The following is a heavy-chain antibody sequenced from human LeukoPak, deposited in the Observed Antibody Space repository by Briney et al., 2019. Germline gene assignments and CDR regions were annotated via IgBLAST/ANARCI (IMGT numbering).Heavy chain of an antibody. D-gene: IGHD1-26*01. V-gene: IGHV4-39*01. CDR1: GGSISSSGYY. CDR2: IYDSGST. J-gene: IGHJ4*02. Sequence: SETLSLTCTVSGGSISSSGYYWGWIRQPPGKGLEWIGNIYDSGSTYYNASLQSRVTISIDTSKNQFSLRLSSVTAADTAMYYCAKSGGYGLIDYWGQGTLVTVSS. CDR3: AKSGGYGLIDY.